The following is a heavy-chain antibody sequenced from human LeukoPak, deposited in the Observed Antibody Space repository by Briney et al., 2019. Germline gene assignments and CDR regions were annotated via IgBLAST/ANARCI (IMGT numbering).Heavy chain of an antibody. CDR3: ARDRGWELLRCDY. V-gene: IGHV1-69*01. CDR1: GGTFSSKD. J-gene: IGHJ4*02. CDR2: MTPRFGTG. Sequence: GSSVKVSCKASGGTFSSKDITWVRQAPGQGPEWVGGMTPRFGTGNTAQKFQGRVAVTADESTSTVYMELSSLRSDDTALYYCARDRGWELLRCDYWGQGTLVTVSS. D-gene: IGHD1-26*01.